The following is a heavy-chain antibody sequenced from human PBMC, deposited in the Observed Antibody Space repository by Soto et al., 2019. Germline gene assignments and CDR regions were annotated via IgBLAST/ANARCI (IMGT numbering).Heavy chain of an antibody. V-gene: IGHV4-39*01. CDR2: IDYSGTA. CDR1: SGSISVTNVF. Sequence: PSETLSLTCTVSSGSISVTNVFWGWVRQPPGKGLEWIGNIDYSGTAYFSPSLATRVTFHVDTSKNQFSLTLYSVTAADKAVYYCARITGRHLDYWGQGILVTVS. J-gene: IGHJ4*02. CDR3: ARITGRHLDY. D-gene: IGHD1-20*01.